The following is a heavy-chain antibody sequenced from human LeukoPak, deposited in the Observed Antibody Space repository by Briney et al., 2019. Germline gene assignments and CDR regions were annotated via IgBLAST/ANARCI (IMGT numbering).Heavy chain of an antibody. V-gene: IGHV4-34*01. CDR3: ARDGYSGYDSN. CDR2: INHSGST. D-gene: IGHD5-12*01. J-gene: IGHJ4*02. Sequence: SETLSLTCAVYGGSFSGYYWSWIRQPPGKGLEWIGEINHSGSTNYNPSLKSRVTISVDTSKNQFSLKLSSVTAADTAVYYCARDGYSGYDSNWGQGTLVTVSS. CDR1: GGSFSGYY.